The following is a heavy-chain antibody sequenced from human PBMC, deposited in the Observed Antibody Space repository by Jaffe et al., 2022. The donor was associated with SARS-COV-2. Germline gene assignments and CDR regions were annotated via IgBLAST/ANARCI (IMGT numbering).Heavy chain of an antibody. V-gene: IGHV3-7*01. CDR2: IREDGGEA. Sequence: VESGGGLVQPGGSLRLSCAASGFTFSTFWMHWVRQAPGKGLEWVASIREDGGEAHYVDSVKGRFTISRDNAQNSMFLQMRSLRSDDTAVYYCAREGPEVVISGAQFGGIMRGLKFHSSYGGLDVWGQGTTVTVSS. CDR3: AREGPEVVISGAQFGGIMRGLKFHSSYGGLDV. J-gene: IGHJ6*02. CDR1: GFTFSTFW. D-gene: IGHD2-21*01.